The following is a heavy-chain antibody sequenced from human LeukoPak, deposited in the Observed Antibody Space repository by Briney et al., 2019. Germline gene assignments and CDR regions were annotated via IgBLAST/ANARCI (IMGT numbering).Heavy chain of an antibody. CDR2: ISSSSNYI. CDR3: AXXXXWGYCSGGSCYPTYYYYYYMDV. J-gene: IGHJ6*03. V-gene: IGHV3-21*01. CDR1: GFTFSSYS. D-gene: IGHD2-15*01. Sequence: GGSLRLSCAASGFTFSSYSMNWVRQAPGRGLEWVSSISSSSNYIYYVDSVKGRFTISRDNAKNSLFLQMNSLRAEDTAVYFCAXXXXWGYCSGGSCYPTYYYYYYMDVWGKGTTVTVSS.